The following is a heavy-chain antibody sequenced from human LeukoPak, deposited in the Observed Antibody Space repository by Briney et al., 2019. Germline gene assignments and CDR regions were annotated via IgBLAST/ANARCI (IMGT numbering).Heavy chain of an antibody. CDR2: ITDSGVST. J-gene: IGHJ4*02. V-gene: IGHV3-23*01. CDR3: ARQNMGGDYGGIFDY. CDR1: GFTFSNYA. Sequence: GGSLRLSCAASGFTFSNYAMSWVRQAPGKGLEWVSSITDSGVSTYYADSVKGRFSISRDNYKNTLYLQMSSLRAEDTAVYYCARQNMGGDYGGIFDYWGQGTLVTVSS. D-gene: IGHD4-23*01.